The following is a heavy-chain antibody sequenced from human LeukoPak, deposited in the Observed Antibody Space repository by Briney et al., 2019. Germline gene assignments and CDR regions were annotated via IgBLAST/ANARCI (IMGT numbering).Heavy chain of an antibody. CDR3: ARDAQRGFDYSNSLRY. V-gene: IGHV3-33*01. CDR2: IWSDGSNR. CDR1: GFTFNHHG. J-gene: IGHJ4*01. Sequence: GGSLRFSCATSGFTFNHHGMHWVRQAPGKGLEWVAVIWSDGSNRFYAGPVKGRFTISRDNSRNTVFLQMNSLRVEDTAMYYCARDAQRGFDYSNSLRYWGHGTLVTVSS. D-gene: IGHD4-11*01.